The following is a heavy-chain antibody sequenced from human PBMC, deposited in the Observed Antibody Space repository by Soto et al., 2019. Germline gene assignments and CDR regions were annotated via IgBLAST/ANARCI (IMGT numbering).Heavy chain of an antibody. J-gene: IGHJ4*02. V-gene: IGHV1-18*01. CDR1: GYTFSSYG. Sequence: QVQLVQSGAEVKKPGASVKVSCKASGYTFSSYGISWVRQAPGQGLEWMGWISGYNGKTNYAQELQGRVTMTTETSTRIAYMELRSPRSDDTAVYYCARTGDISVASGNFDYWGQGTLVTVSS. CDR3: ARTGDISVASGNFDY. D-gene: IGHD6-19*01. CDR2: ISGYNGKT.